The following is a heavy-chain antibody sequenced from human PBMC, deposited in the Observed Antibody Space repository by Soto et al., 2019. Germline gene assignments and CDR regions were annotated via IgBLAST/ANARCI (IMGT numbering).Heavy chain of an antibody. J-gene: IGHJ3*01. CDR1: GDSVSTNSAT. CDR2: TYLRSQWYN. D-gene: IGHD2-15*01. V-gene: IGHV6-1*01. CDR3: ARAAVAFDAFDL. Sequence: QIQLQQSGPGLVKPSQTLSLTCVISGDSVSTNSATWNWIRQSPSRGLEWLGRTYLRSQWYNEYAVSVKSRIAIRPDTSKTLFSLHLSSVTPEDTAVYFCARAAVAFDAFDLWGQGTVVTVSS.